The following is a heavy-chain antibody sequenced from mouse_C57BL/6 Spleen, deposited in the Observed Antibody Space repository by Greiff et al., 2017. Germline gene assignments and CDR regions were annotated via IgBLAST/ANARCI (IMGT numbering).Heavy chain of an antibody. D-gene: IGHD2-4*01. V-gene: IGHV14-3*01. J-gene: IGHJ4*01. CDR1: GFNIKNTY. CDR2: IDPANGNT. CDR3: ASGGIYYDFDDAMDY. Sequence: EVQLQQSVAELVRPGASVKLSCTASGFNIKNTYMHWVKQRPEQGLEWIGRIDPANGNTKYAPKYQGKATITADSSTNSAYLQLSILTSDDTAIYCCASGGIYYDFDDAMDYWGQGTSVTVSS.